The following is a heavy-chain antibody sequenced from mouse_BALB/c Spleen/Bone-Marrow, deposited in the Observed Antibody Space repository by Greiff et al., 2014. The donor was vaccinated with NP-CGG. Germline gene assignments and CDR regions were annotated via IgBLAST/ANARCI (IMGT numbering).Heavy chain of an antibody. D-gene: IGHD1-1*01. CDR2: IDPANGNT. CDR3: APYYYGSSQFAY. CDR1: GFNIKDTY. J-gene: IGHJ3*01. V-gene: IGHV14-3*02. Sequence: EVQLQQSGAELVKPGASVKLSCTASGFNIKDTYMHWVKQRPEQGLEWIGRIDPANGNTKYDPKFQGKATITADTSSNTAYLQLSSLTSEETAVYYCAPYYYGSSQFAYWGQGTLVTVSA.